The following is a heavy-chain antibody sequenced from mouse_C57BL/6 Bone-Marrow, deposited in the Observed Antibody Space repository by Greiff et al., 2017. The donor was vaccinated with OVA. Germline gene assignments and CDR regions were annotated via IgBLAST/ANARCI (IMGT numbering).Heavy chain of an antibody. Sequence: EVQLVESGGGLVKPGGSLKLSCAASGFTFSSYTMSWVRQTPEKRLEWVATISGGGGNTYYPDSVKGRFTISRDNAKNTLYLQMSSLRSEDTALYYCARHETMVTTRGSCDYWGQGTTLTVSS. D-gene: IGHD2-2*01. CDR1: GFTFSSYT. CDR3: ARHETMVTTRGSCDY. J-gene: IGHJ2*01. V-gene: IGHV5-9*01. CDR2: ISGGGGNT.